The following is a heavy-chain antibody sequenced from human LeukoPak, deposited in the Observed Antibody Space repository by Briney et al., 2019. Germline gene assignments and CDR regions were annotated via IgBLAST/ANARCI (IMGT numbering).Heavy chain of an antibody. Sequence: PGGSLRLSCAASGFTFSSYWMNWVRQAPGKGLEWVANIKVDGNEKYYVDSVKGRFTISRDNAKNSLYLQMNSLRAEDTAVYYCARDPGYYDILTGYQSQGGYMDVWGKGTTVTVSS. CDR1: GFTFSSYW. CDR3: ARDPGYYDILTGYQSQGGYMDV. D-gene: IGHD3-9*01. V-gene: IGHV3-7*01. J-gene: IGHJ6*03. CDR2: IKVDGNEK.